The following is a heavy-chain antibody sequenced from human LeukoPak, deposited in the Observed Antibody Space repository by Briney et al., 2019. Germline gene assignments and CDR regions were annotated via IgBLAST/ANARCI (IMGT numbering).Heavy chain of an antibody. J-gene: IGHJ5*02. D-gene: IGHD3-3*01. CDR2: HSGSN. CDR3: AARYSQYDFWSGYSPFDP. Sequence: HSGSNNYNPSLKSRVTISVDTSKDQFYLKLSSVTAADTAVYYCAARYSQYDFWSGYSPFDPWGQGTLVTVSS. V-gene: IGHV4-34*01.